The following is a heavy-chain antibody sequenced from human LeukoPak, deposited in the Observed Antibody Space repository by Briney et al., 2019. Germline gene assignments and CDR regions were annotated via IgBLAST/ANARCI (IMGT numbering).Heavy chain of an antibody. Sequence: GGSLRLSCAASGFSFTIYSMNWVRQAPGKGLEWVSFSSDSGRVTYYADSVKGRFTISRDTATNSLYLQMNSLRAEDTAVYYCARDRRQIYYGVDVWGQGTTVTVSS. CDR3: ARDRRQIYYGVDV. CDR1: GFSFTIYS. V-gene: IGHV3-48*01. J-gene: IGHJ6*02. CDR2: SSDSGRVT.